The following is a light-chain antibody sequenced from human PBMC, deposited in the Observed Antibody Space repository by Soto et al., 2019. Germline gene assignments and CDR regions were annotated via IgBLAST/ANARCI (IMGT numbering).Light chain of an antibody. CDR3: LRYGRSPGWT. Sequence: EVVLTQSPGALSLSPGERAALSCRAIQSVDSNFLAWYQQRPGQAPRLLIYATSSRATGIPARFSGSGSGTDFTLTISRLEPEDFAVYYCLRYGRSPGWTFGQGTKVDIK. CDR2: ATS. V-gene: IGKV3-20*01. J-gene: IGKJ1*01. CDR1: QSVDSNF.